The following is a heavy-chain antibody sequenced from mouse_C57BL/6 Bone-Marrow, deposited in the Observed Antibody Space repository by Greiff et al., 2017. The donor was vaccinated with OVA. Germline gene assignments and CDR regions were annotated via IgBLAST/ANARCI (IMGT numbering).Heavy chain of an antibody. Sequence: QVQLQQPGAELVMPGASVKLSCKASGYTFTSYWMHWVKQRPGQGLEWIGEIDPSDSYTNYNQKFKGKSTLTVDKSSSTAYMQLSSLTSEDSAVYYCARKEVYYGSSVDYWGQGTTLTVSS. J-gene: IGHJ2*01. CDR1: GYTFTSYW. D-gene: IGHD1-1*01. V-gene: IGHV1-69*01. CDR3: ARKEVYYGSSVDY. CDR2: IDPSDSYT.